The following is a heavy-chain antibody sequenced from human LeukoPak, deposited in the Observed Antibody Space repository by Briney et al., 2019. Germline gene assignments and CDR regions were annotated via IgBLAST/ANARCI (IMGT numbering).Heavy chain of an antibody. CDR2: ISAYNGNT. V-gene: IGHV1-18*03. Sequence: ASVKVSCKASGYTFISYGISWVRQAPGQGLEWMGWISAYNGNTNYAQKLQGRVTMTTDTSTSTAYMELRSLRSDDMAVYYCARVLEYYYDSSGYPDYWGQGTLVTVSS. J-gene: IGHJ4*02. D-gene: IGHD3-22*01. CDR3: ARVLEYYYDSSGYPDY. CDR1: GYTFISYG.